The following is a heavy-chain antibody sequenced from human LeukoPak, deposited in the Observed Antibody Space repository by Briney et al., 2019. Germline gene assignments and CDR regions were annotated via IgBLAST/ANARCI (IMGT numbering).Heavy chain of an antibody. J-gene: IGHJ3*02. D-gene: IGHD6-13*01. CDR3: ARPIAAADDAFDI. CDR1: GFTFSSYS. Sequence: PGGSLRLSCAASGFTFSSYSMNWVRQGPGKGLEWVSSISSSSSYVYYADSVKGRFTISRDNAKNSLYLQMNSLRAEDTAVYYCARPIAAADDAFDIWGQGTMVTVSS. V-gene: IGHV3-21*01. CDR2: ISSSSSYV.